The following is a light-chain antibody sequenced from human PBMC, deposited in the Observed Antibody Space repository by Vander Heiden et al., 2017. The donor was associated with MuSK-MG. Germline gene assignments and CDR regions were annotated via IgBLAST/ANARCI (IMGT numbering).Light chain of an antibody. CDR3: NSYAGNTVV. CDR1: RSDVGFYNY. V-gene: IGLV2-8*01. CDR2: EVI. Sequence: HSALIQPPSASGSPGQSVTISCTGTRSDVGFYNYVSWYQQYPGKAPKLMIFEVIKRPSGVPDRFSGSKSGNTAYLTVSGLQAEDEADYYCNSYAGNTVVFGTGTMVTVL. J-gene: IGLJ1*01.